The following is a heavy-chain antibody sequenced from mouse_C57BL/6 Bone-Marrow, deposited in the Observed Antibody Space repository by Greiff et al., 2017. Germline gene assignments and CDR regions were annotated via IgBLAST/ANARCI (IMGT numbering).Heavy chain of an antibody. J-gene: IGHJ3*01. CDR3: ANTYYINYGLFAY. D-gene: IGHD2-5*01. V-gene: IGHV1-74*01. CDR1: GYTFTSYW. Sequence: VQLQQSGAELVKPGASVKVSCKASGYTFTSYWMHWVKQRPGQGLEWIGRIHPSDSDTTSNQKFTGKATLTVDKSSSTAYMQLSSLTSDDSAVYYCANTYYINYGLFAYWGQGTLVTVSA. CDR2: IHPSDSDT.